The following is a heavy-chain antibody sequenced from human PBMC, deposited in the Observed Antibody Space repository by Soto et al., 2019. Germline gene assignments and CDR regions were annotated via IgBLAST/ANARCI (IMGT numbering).Heavy chain of an antibody. D-gene: IGHD3-10*02. J-gene: IGHJ4*02. V-gene: IGHV3-7*04. CDR2: IKQDGSEK. CDR1: GFTFSSYW. CDR3: AGGRITMLGYYFDY. Sequence: GGSLRLSCAASGFTFSSYWMSWVRQAPGKGLEWVANIKQDGSEKYYVDSVKGRFTISRDNAKNSLYLQMNSLRAEDTAVYYCAGGRITMLGYYFDYWGQGTLVTVSS.